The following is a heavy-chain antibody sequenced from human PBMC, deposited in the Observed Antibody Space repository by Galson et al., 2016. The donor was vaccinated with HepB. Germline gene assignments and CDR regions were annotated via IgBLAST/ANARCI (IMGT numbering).Heavy chain of an antibody. CDR2: VSAYNGNT. CDR3: ARESAVAGGRDFDP. J-gene: IGHJ5*02. CDR1: GYTFTSYG. Sequence: SVKVSCKASGYTFTSYGISWVRQAPGQGLEWMGWVSAYNGNTNYAQKLQGRVTMTTDTSTSTVYMELRSLRSDDTAVYYCARESAVAGGRDFDPWGQGTLVTVSS. D-gene: IGHD6-19*01. V-gene: IGHV1-18*04.